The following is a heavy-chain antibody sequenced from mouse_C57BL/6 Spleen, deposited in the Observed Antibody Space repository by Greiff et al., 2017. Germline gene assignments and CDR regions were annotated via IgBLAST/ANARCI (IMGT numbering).Heavy chain of an antibody. Sequence: VQRVESGPGLVAPSQSLSITCTVSGFSLTSYGVHWVRQPPGKGLEWLVVIWSDGSTTYNSALKSRLSISKDNSKSQVFLKMNSLQTDDTAMYYCARHESPYDDDYAMDYWGQGTSVTVSS. CDR2: IWSDGST. CDR3: ARHESPYDDDYAMDY. D-gene: IGHD2-4*01. CDR1: GFSLTSYG. V-gene: IGHV2-6-1*01. J-gene: IGHJ4*01.